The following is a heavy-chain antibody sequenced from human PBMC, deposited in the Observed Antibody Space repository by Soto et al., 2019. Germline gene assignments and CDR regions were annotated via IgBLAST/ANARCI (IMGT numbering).Heavy chain of an antibody. D-gene: IGHD6-6*01. Sequence: EVQLLESGGGLVQPGGSLRLSCAASGFTFSSYGMSWVRQAPGKGLEWVSAISGSGGSTYYAASVKGRFTISSDNSKNTLYLQMNSLSAEDTAVYYCAKAPWEYSSSHFYYGMDVWGQGTTVTVSS. V-gene: IGHV3-23*01. CDR1: GFTFSSYG. CDR3: AKAPWEYSSSHFYYGMDV. CDR2: ISGSGGST. J-gene: IGHJ6*02.